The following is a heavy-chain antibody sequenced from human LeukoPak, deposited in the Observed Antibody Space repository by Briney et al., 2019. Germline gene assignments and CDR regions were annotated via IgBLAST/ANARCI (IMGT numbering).Heavy chain of an antibody. J-gene: IGHJ4*02. Sequence: SETLSLTCTVSGGSISSYYWSWVRQPAGKGLEWIGRIYASGNTNYNPSLKGRVTMTVDTSKNQFSLNLSSVTAADTAVYYCARGRSSSWYYFDSWGQGTLVTVSS. CDR3: ARGRSSSWYYFDS. CDR1: GGSISSYY. V-gene: IGHV4-4*07. CDR2: IYASGNT. D-gene: IGHD6-13*01.